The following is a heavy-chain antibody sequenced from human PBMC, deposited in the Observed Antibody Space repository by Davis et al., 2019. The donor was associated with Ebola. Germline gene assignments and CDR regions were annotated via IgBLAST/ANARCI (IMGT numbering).Heavy chain of an antibody. CDR3: AKGWKSSGWPDYYYGMDV. CDR2: INPDGTKT. CDR1: RVTSTTNW. Sequence: GESLKISCAASRVTSTTNWIHWVRQAPGKGLVWVSRINPDGTKTGYADSVRGRFTISRDIAKNTLYLQMNRLRAEDTAVYYCAKGWKSSGWPDYYYGMDVWGKGTTVTVSS. J-gene: IGHJ6*04. V-gene: IGHV3-74*01. D-gene: IGHD6-19*01.